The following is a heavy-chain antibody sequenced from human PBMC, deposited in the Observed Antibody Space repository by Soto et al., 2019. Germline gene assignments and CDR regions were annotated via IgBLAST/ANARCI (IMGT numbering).Heavy chain of an antibody. J-gene: IGHJ6*02. D-gene: IGHD1-26*01. V-gene: IGHV1-18*01. CDR3: ARDVKFGVKWARGGAESLWFSYGMHV. CDR1: GYNFTSYG. Sequence: ASVKVSCKASGYNFTSYGISWVRQAPGQGLEWMGWTSAFNDDTNYAQKLQGRVTMTKDTATSTVYMEVRSLRSDDTAVYYCARDVKFGVKWARGGAESLWFSYGMHVWGQGTEVTVSS. CDR2: TSAFNDDT.